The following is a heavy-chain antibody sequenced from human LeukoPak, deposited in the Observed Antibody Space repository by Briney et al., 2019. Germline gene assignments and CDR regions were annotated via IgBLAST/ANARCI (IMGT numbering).Heavy chain of an antibody. CDR1: GFTFRDYH. D-gene: IGHD6-19*01. CDR2: IVGSSSYT. CDR3: AKAGIGVVGYFDY. Sequence: GGSLRLSCAASGFTFRDYHMSWIRQAPGKGLEWVAYIVGSSSYTNYADSVKGRFTISRDNGENSLYLHMNSLRDEDTAVYYCAKAGIGVVGYFDYWGQGTLVTVSS. V-gene: IGHV3-11*06. J-gene: IGHJ4*02.